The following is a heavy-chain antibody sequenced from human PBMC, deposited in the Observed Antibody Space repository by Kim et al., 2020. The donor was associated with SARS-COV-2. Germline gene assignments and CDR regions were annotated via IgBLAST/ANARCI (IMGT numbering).Heavy chain of an antibody. J-gene: IGHJ1*01. CDR3: ARDSEPSGIAVAGSLGYFQH. CDR2: IYHSGST. CDR1: GGSISSSNW. V-gene: IGHV4-4*02. Sequence: SETLSLTCAVSGGSISSSNWWSWVRQPPGKGLEWIGEIYHSGSTNYNPSLKSRVTISVDKSKNQFSLKLSSVTAADTAVYYCARDSEPSGIAVAGSLGYFQHWGQGTLVTVSS. D-gene: IGHD6-19*01.